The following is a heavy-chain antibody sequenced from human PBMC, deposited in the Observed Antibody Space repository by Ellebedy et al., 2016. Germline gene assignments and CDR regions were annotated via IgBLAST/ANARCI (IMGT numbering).Heavy chain of an antibody. CDR1: GFTFSSYW. J-gene: IGHJ4*02. D-gene: IGHD2-2*01. CDR3: SRSYCSSTSCYLFYFDY. CDR2: IKQDGSEK. Sequence: GESLKISXATSGFTFSSYWMSWVRQSPGKGLEWVANIKQDGSEKYYVDSVKGRFTISRDNAKNSLYLQMNSLRAEDTAVYYCSRSYCSSTSCYLFYFDYWGQGTLVTVSS. V-gene: IGHV3-7*01.